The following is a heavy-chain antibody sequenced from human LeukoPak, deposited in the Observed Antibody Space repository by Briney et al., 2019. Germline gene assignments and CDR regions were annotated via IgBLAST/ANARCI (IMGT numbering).Heavy chain of an antibody. V-gene: IGHV3-23*01. J-gene: IGHJ6*04. D-gene: IGHD3-10*01. CDR1: GFTFSSYA. Sequence: GSLRLSCAASGFTFSSYAMSWVRQAPGKGLEWVSAISGSGGSTYYADSVKGRFTISRDNSKNTLYLQMNSLRAEDTAVYYCAKDYYGSGSHTDYYYYGMDVWGKGTTVTVSS. CDR3: AKDYYGSGSHTDYYYYGMDV. CDR2: ISGSGGST.